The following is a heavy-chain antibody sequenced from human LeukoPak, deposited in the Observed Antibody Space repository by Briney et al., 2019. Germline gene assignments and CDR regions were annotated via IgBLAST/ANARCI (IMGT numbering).Heavy chain of an antibody. D-gene: IGHD5-12*01. J-gene: IGHJ3*02. V-gene: IGHV3-21*01. CDR1: GFTFSSYS. CDR2: ISSSSSYI. Sequence: GGSLRLSCAASGFTFSSYSMNWVRQAPGKGLEWVSSISSSSSYIYYADSVKGRFTISRDNAKNSLYLQMNSLRAEDTAVYYCARGGGYSGYGLPDAFDIWGQGTMVTASS. CDR3: ARGGGYSGYGLPDAFDI.